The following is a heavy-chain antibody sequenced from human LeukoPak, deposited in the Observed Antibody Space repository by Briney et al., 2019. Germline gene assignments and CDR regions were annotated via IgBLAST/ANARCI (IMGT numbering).Heavy chain of an antibody. V-gene: IGHV1-18*01. J-gene: IGHJ4*02. CDR3: ARDLPYIAAAGSRFDY. Sequence: ASVKVSCKASGYTFTSYGISWVRQAPGQGLEWMGWISAYNGNTNYAQKPQGRVTMTTDTSTSTAYMELRSLRSDDTAVYYCARDLPYIAAAGSRFDYWGQGTLVTVSS. CDR1: GYTFTSYG. CDR2: ISAYNGNT. D-gene: IGHD6-13*01.